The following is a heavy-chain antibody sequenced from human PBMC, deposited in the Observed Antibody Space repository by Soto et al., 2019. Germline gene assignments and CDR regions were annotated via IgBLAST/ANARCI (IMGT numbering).Heavy chain of an antibody. CDR2: ISGNGGST. Sequence: LRLSCAASGFTFSNYAMSWVRQAPGKGLEWVSTISGNGGSTYYADSVKGRFTISRGNSKNMLFLQINSLRDDDSAVYYCAKRPASIITFDYWGQGTPVTVSS. CDR3: AKRPASIITFDY. D-gene: IGHD2-2*01. J-gene: IGHJ4*02. V-gene: IGHV3-23*01. CDR1: GFTFSNYA.